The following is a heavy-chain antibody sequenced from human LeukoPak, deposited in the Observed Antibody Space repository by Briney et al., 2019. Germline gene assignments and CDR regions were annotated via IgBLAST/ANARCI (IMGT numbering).Heavy chain of an antibody. CDR3: ARGWGFRITGTRRYFDY. J-gene: IGHJ4*02. V-gene: IGHV4-34*01. CDR2: INTCVST. CDR1: GGSFSGYY. Sequence: SETLSLTCAVYGGSFSGYYWSWIRQPPGNGLEWIGGINTCVSTNYNPSLQSRVTISVDTSKNQFSLKLSSVTAADTAVYYCARGWGFRITGTRRYFDYWGQGTLVTVSS. D-gene: IGHD1-20*01.